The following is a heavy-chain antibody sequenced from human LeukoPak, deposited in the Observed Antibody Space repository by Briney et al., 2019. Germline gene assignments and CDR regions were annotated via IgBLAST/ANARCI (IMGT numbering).Heavy chain of an antibody. CDR3: ARHPLLRGYTYGYIDY. Sequence: GESLKISCKGSGYTFTNYWIGWVRQMPGKGLEWMGIIYPGDSDTRYGPSFQGQVTISADKSISTAYLQWNSLKASDTAMYYCARHPLLRGYTYGYIDYWGQGALVTVSS. V-gene: IGHV5-51*01. J-gene: IGHJ4*02. CDR2: IYPGDSDT. CDR1: GYTFTNYW. D-gene: IGHD5-18*01.